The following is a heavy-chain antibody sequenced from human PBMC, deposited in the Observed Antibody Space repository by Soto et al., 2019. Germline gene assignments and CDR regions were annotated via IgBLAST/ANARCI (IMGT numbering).Heavy chain of an antibody. CDR2: INQDGSDK. D-gene: IGHD2-2*01. V-gene: IGHV3-7*04. Sequence: EMQLVESGGGLVQPVGSLSLSCAASGFTFSSYWMSWVRQAPGKGLEWVANINQDGSDKYYVDSVKGRFTIPRDNAKNSLYLQMNSLRAEDTAVYYCARDRGCSSRSCYQDNWGQGTLVTVSS. CDR1: GFTFSSYW. J-gene: IGHJ4*02. CDR3: ARDRGCSSRSCYQDN.